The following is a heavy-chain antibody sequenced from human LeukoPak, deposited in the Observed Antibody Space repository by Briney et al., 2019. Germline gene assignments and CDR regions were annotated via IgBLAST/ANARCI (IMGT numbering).Heavy chain of an antibody. Sequence: GGSLRLSCAASGFSLGSDWMTWVRQAPGKGLEWVANINQDGSETYYVDSVKGRFTISRANPKNSLYLQMNSLRAEDTALYYCARFGSGRQFHYLDFWGQGALVTVSS. CDR3: ARFGSGRQFHYLDF. CDR2: INQDGSET. CDR1: GFSLGSDW. D-gene: IGHD3-10*01. V-gene: IGHV3-7*01. J-gene: IGHJ4*02.